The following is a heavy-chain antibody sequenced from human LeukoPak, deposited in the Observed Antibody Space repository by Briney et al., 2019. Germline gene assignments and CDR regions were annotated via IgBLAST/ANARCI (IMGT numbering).Heavy chain of an antibody. J-gene: IGHJ4*02. Sequence: SETLSLTCTVSGGFISSYYWTWIRQPPGKGLEWIGYIYSSGSTSYSPSLKSRVTISVDTSKNQFSLKLSSVTAADTAVYYCARARRATGTTSPFDYWGQGTLVTVSS. CDR2: IYSSGST. D-gene: IGHD1-1*01. CDR3: ARARRATGTTSPFDY. V-gene: IGHV4-59*01. CDR1: GGFISSYY.